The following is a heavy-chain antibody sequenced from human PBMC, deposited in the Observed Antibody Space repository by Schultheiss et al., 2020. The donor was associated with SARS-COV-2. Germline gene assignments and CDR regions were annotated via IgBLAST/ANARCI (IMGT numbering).Heavy chain of an antibody. CDR1: GNTFSSNG. D-gene: IGHD3-22*01. Sequence: GESLKISCKVSGNTFSSNGISWVRQAPGQGFEWMGWISAYNGNTNYAQKLQGRVTMTTDTSTSTAYMELRSLRSDDTAVYYCARAGITMIVVVTYFDLWGRGTLVTVSS. J-gene: IGHJ2*01. CDR3: ARAGITMIVVVTYFDL. CDR2: ISAYNGNT. V-gene: IGHV1-18*04.